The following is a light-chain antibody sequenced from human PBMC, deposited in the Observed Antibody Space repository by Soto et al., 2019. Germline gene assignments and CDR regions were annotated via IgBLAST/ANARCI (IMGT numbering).Light chain of an antibody. CDR2: GAS. CDR3: HQYGSSPAT. CDR1: QSVSSSF. J-gene: IGKJ1*01. V-gene: IGKV3-20*01. Sequence: EIVLMQSPGTLSLSPGERATLSCRASQSVSSSFLAWYQQKPGQAPRLLIYGASSRATGIPDRFSGSGSGTDFTLTISRLEPEDFAVYYCHQYGSSPATFGQGTKVDI.